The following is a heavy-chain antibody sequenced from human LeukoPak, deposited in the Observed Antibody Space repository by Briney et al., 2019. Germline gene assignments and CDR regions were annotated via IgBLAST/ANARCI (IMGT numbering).Heavy chain of an antibody. D-gene: IGHD5-12*01. Sequence: PGGSLRLSCAASRFTFSSYAVSWVRQAPGKGLEWVSAISGSGGSTYYADSVKGRFTISRDNSKNTLYLQMNSLRAEDTAVYYCAKAKAEYSGYDFDAFDIWGQGTMVTVSS. V-gene: IGHV3-23*01. J-gene: IGHJ3*02. CDR2: ISGSGGST. CDR3: AKAKAEYSGYDFDAFDI. CDR1: RFTFSSYA.